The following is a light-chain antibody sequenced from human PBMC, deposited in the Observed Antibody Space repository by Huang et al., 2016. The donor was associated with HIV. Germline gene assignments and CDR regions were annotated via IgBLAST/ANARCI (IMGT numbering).Light chain of an antibody. Sequence: DIQMTQSPSSLSASVGDRVTITCQASQDISNDLNWYQQKPGKATKLLIYDASNLETGVPSRFSGSGSGTDFTFTISSLQPEDIATYYCQQYDNLPPLTFGGGTKVEIK. CDR1: QDISND. CDR3: QQYDNLPPLT. V-gene: IGKV1-33*01. CDR2: DAS. J-gene: IGKJ4*01.